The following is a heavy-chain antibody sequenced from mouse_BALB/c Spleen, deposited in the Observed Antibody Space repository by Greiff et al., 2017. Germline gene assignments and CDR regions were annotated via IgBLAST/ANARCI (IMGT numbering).Heavy chain of an antibody. V-gene: IGHV2-6-7*01. Sequence: QVQLKESGPGLVAPSQSLSITCTVSGFSLTGYGVNWVRQPPGKGLEWLGMIWGDGSTDYHSALKSRLSISKDNSKSQVFLKMHSLQTDDTARYYCARDKWAMDYWGQGTSVTVSS. CDR3: ARDKWAMDY. J-gene: IGHJ4*01. CDR2: IWGDGST. D-gene: IGHD1-3*01. CDR1: GFSLTGYG.